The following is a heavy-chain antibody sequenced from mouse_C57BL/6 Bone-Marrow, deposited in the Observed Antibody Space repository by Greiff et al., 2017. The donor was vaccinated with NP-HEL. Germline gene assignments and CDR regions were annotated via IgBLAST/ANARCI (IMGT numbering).Heavy chain of an antibody. D-gene: IGHD3-3*01. Sequence: QVQLKESGPELVKPGASVKISCKASGYAFSSSWMNWVKQRPGKGLEWIGRIYPGDGDTNYNGKFKGKATLTADKSSSTAYMQLSSLTSEDSAVYFCARAGRREAWFAYWGQGTLVTVSA. V-gene: IGHV1-82*01. CDR3: ARAGRREAWFAY. CDR2: IYPGDGDT. J-gene: IGHJ3*01. CDR1: GYAFSSSW.